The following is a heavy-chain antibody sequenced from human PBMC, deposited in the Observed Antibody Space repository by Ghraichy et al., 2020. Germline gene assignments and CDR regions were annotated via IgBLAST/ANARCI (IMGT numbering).Heavy chain of an antibody. D-gene: IGHD2-15*01. CDR2: ITDTGTNT. CDR1: GFTFSSYA. CDR3: AKATLRSCRGASCYPLDY. J-gene: IGHJ4*02. Sequence: GESLRLSCAASGFTFSSYAMTWVRQAPEKGLEWVSAITDTGTNTYYIDSVRGRFTISRDNSKNMLSLQMNNLRPDDAAIYYCAKATLRSCRGASCYPLDYWGQGTLVTVSS. V-gene: IGHV3-23*01.